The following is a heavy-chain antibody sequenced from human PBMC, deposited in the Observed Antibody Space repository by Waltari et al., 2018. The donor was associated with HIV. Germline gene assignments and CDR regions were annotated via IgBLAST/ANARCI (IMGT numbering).Heavy chain of an antibody. V-gene: IGHV4-39*01. Sequence: QLHLQESGPGLVKPSETLALTCTVSGGSITRNDFYWAWIRQPPGKGLEWICHMYNIGTTDYNPSLKSRVSMSRDTSKNRFSLRLHSVTAADTAIYYCARRGDGFNQHARLDHWGPGTLVTVSS. CDR3: ARRGDGFNQHARLDH. CDR1: GGSITRNDFY. D-gene: IGHD2-2*01. CDR2: MYNIGTT. J-gene: IGHJ4*02.